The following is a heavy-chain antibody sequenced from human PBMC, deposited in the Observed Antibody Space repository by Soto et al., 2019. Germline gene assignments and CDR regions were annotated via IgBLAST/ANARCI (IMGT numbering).Heavy chain of an antibody. CDR1: GFTSSNHW. CDR3: LGSATASS. V-gene: IGHV3-7*01. D-gene: IGHD5-12*01. CDR2: IKPDGSAK. Sequence: PGGSLRLSCAASGFTSSNHWMNWVRQAPGKGLEWVANIKPDGSAKYYADSVRGRFTISRDNAKNSVNLQMDSLRAEDTALYYCLGSATASSWGQGTPVTVSS. J-gene: IGHJ5*02.